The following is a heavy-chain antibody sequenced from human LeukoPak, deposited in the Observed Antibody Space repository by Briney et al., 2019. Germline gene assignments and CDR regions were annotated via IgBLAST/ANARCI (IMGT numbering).Heavy chain of an antibody. CDR3: AKGVGEDYGDPVDC. CDR2: ISWNSGSI. V-gene: IGHV3-9*03. D-gene: IGHD4-17*01. CDR1: GFTFDDYA. Sequence: GGSLRLSCAASGFTFDDYAMHWVRQAPGKGLEWVSGISWNSGSIGYADSVKGRFTISRDNAKNSLYLQMNSLRAEDMALYYCAKGVGEDYGDPVDCWGQGTLVTVSS. J-gene: IGHJ4*02.